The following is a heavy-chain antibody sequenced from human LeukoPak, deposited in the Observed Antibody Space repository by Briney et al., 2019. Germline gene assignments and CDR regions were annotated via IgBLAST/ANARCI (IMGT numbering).Heavy chain of an antibody. V-gene: IGHV1-18*01. J-gene: IGHJ4*02. D-gene: IGHD3-10*01. CDR1: GYTFTSYG. CDR2: ISAYNGNT. CDR3: ARGPDHHTVFLWFGGSVELDY. Sequence: ASAKVSSKASGYTFTSYGISSGPHAPEQRLECRGWISAYNGNTNYAQQLQGRVPLTTDTSTSTAYMELRSLRSDDTAVYYCARGPDHHTVFLWFGGSVELDYWGQGTLVTVSS.